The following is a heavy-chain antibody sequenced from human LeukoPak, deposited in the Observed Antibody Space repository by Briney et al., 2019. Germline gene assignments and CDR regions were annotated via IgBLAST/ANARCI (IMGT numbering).Heavy chain of an antibody. CDR3: AREAPYDYVWGSYRFDY. V-gene: IGHV3-21*01. Sequence: SGGSLRLSCAASGFTFSSYSMNWVRQAPGKGLEWVSSISSSSSYIYYADSVKGRFTISRDNAKNSPYLQMNSLRAEDTAVYYCAREAPYDYVWGSYRFDYWGQGTLVTVSS. J-gene: IGHJ4*02. CDR1: GFTFSSYS. CDR2: ISSSSSYI. D-gene: IGHD3-16*02.